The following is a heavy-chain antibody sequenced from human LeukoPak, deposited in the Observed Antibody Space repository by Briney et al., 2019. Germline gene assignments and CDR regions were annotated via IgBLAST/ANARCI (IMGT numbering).Heavy chain of an antibody. CDR3: ATELSSDTAFDY. J-gene: IGHJ4*02. V-gene: IGHV3-33*03. CDR1: GFTFSAYG. Sequence: GGSLSLSCAGSGFTFSAYGMHWVRQPPGKGLEWVAMTWFDGSNKFYADAVKGRFTISRDNSKNTLYLQMNSLRAEDTAVYYCATELSSDTAFDYWGQGTLVAVSS. D-gene: IGHD5-18*01. CDR2: TWFDGSNK.